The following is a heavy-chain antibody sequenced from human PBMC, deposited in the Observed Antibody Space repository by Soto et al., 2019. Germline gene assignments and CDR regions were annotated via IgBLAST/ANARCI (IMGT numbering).Heavy chain of an antibody. CDR3: ACNWGNSLRNWLAP. J-gene: IGHJ5*02. Sequence: SVKVSCKASAGTFPHYALSWVRQAPGQGLEWMGGIIPVLATTTYAQKFQGRVSISADESTSTAYIELSSLNSEDTAVYYCACNWGNSLRNWLAPWGHGTLVPVSS. CDR1: AGTFPHYA. D-gene: IGHD7-27*01. CDR2: IIPVLATT. V-gene: IGHV1-69*13.